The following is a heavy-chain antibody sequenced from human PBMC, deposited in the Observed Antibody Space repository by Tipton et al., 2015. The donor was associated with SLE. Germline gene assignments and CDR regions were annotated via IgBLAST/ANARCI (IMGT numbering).Heavy chain of an antibody. D-gene: IGHD3-22*01. CDR3: TTDPYYYDSSDYYFLYYFDY. J-gene: IGHJ4*02. CDR2: IKSKTDGGTT. Sequence: SLRLSCAASGFTFSNAWMSWVRQAPGKGLEWVGRIKSKTDGGTTDYAAPVKGRFTISRDDSKNTLYLQMNSLKTEDTAVYYCTTDPYYYDSSDYYFLYYFDYWGQGTLVTVSS. CDR1: GFTFSNAW. V-gene: IGHV3-15*01.